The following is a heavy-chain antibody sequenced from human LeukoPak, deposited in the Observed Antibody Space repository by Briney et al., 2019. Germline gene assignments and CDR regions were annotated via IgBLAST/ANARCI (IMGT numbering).Heavy chain of an antibody. Sequence: ASVKVSCKASGYTFTSYDINWVRQATGQGLEWMGWMNPNSGNTGYAQKFQGRVTMTRHSSINTAHMELSSLRSEDTAVYYCASYQGVAYYHNYGMDVWGQGTTVTVSS. D-gene: IGHD2-15*01. J-gene: IGHJ6*02. CDR3: ASYQGVAYYHNYGMDV. V-gene: IGHV1-8*01. CDR2: MNPNSGNT. CDR1: GYTFTSYD.